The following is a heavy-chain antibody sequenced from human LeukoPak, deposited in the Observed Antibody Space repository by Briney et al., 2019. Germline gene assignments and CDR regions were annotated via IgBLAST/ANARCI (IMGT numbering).Heavy chain of an antibody. Sequence: PSETLSLTCTVSGGSISGHYWSWIRQPAGKEPEWIGRVHTTGGTNYNPSLKSRLTMSVDTSKNQLSLKLSSVTAADTAVYYCARRRERRRTDRFDYFDYWGQGALVAVSS. J-gene: IGHJ4*02. CDR3: ARRRERRRTDRFDYFDY. CDR2: VHTTGGT. D-gene: IGHD1-26*01. CDR1: GGSISGHY. V-gene: IGHV4-4*07.